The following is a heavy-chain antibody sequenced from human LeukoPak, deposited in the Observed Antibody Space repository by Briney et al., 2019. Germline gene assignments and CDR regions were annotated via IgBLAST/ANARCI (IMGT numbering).Heavy chain of an antibody. CDR2: ISYDGSNK. CDR3: ARGGPTKREIDY. CDR1: GFTFSSYA. V-gene: IGHV3-30-3*01. Sequence: GGSLRLSCAASGFTFSSYAMHWVRQAPGKGLEWVAVISYDGSNKYYADSVKGRFTISRDNSKNTLYLQMNSLRAEDTAVYYCARGGPTKREIDYWGQGTLVTVSS. J-gene: IGHJ4*02. D-gene: IGHD1-26*01.